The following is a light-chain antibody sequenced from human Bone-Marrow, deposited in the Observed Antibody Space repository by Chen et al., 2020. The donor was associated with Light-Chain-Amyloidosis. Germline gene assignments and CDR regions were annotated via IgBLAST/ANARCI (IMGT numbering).Light chain of an antibody. Sequence: SYVLTQPSSVSVAPGQTATIACGGNNIGSTSVHWYQKTPGQAPLLVVCDDSDRPSGIPERWSGSNAGNTATMTIRRGEAGDEADYYGQVWDRSSDRPVFGGGTKLTVL. CDR2: DDS. J-gene: IGLJ3*02. V-gene: IGLV3-21*02. CDR1: NIGSTS. CDR3: QVWDRSSDRPV.